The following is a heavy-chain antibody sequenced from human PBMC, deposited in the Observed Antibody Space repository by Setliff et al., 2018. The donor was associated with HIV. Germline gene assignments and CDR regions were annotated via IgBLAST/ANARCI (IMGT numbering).Heavy chain of an antibody. CDR2: IIPNSGGT. J-gene: IGHJ4*02. Sequence: ASVKVSCKASGYVFSDYQIHWVRQAPGQGLEYMGYIIPNSGGTMFARKFQDRVTMTRDTSISTVYLELSRLTSDDTAVYFCARDPELKQWLVRSPSFYFDYWGQVTLVTVSS. V-gene: IGHV1-2*02. CDR3: ARDPELKQWLVRSPSFYFDY. CDR1: GYVFSDYQ. D-gene: IGHD6-19*01.